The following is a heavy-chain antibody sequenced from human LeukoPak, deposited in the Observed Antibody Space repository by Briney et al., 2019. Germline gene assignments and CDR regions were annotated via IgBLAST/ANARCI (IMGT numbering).Heavy chain of an antibody. CDR3: ARDLSVVVVAATLDY. Sequence: ASVTVSCKASGYTFTSYYMHWVRQAPGQGLEWMGIINPSGGSTIYAQKFQGRVTITRDMSTSTVYMELSSLRSEDTAVYYCARDLSVVVVAATLDYWGQGTLVTVSS. V-gene: IGHV1-46*01. J-gene: IGHJ4*02. CDR2: INPSGGST. CDR1: GYTFTSYY. D-gene: IGHD2-15*01.